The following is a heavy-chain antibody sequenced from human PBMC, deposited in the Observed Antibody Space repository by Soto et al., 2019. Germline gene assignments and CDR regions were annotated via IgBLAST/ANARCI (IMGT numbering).Heavy chain of an antibody. D-gene: IGHD3-3*01. CDR3: ATADGFGVVTPFFEY. J-gene: IGHJ4*02. V-gene: IGHV4-39*01. Sequence: QLQLQESGPGLVKPSETLSLTCTVSGGSISSRSHYWGWIRQSPGKHLEWIGSSYYRGSTPYNPSVKPRAALSVDTSKNPVALKVYSVTAADTAVYYCATADGFGVVTPFFEYWGQGILVTVSS. CDR1: GGSISSRSHY. CDR2: SYYRGST.